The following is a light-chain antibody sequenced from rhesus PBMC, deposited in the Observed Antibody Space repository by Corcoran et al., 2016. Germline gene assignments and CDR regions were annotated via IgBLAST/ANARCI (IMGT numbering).Light chain of an antibody. CDR1: QGISTY. V-gene: IGKV1-43*02. CDR2: AAS. Sequence: DIQMTQSPSSLSASVGDRVTITCRASQGISTYLNWYQQKPGKVPKLLIYAASSLESGVPSRFSGCGSGTDFTLTIRSLHPEDFANYYCLQYNSDPLTFGGGTKVEIK. J-gene: IGKJ4*01. CDR3: LQYNSDPLT.